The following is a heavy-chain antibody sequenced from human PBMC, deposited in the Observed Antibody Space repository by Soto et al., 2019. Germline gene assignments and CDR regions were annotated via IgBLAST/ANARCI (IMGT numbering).Heavy chain of an antibody. V-gene: IGHV3-23*01. D-gene: IGHD3-10*01. CDR3: AKGAKGYYGSGRENWFDP. CDR2: ISGSGGST. J-gene: IGHJ5*02. CDR1: GFTFSNYA. Sequence: EVQLLESGGGLVQPGGSLRLSCAASGFTFSNYAMSWVRQAPGKGLEWVSAISGSGGSTYYADSVKGRFTISRDNSKNTPYLQMNSLRAEDTAVYYCAKGAKGYYGSGRENWFDPWGQGTLVTVSS.